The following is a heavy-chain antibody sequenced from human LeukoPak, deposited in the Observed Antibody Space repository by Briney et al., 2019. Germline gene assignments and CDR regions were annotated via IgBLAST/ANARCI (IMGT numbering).Heavy chain of an antibody. CDR2: IKQDGSEK. CDR1: GFTFSSYW. J-gene: IGHJ4*02. CDR3: AKVRPRYIVGDNY. V-gene: IGHV3-7*03. Sequence: GGSLRLSCAASGFTFSSYWMSWVRQAPGKGLEWVANIKQDGSEKYYVDSVKGRFTISRDNSKNTLYLQMNSLRAEDTAVYYCAKVRPRYIVGDNYWGQGTLVTVSS. D-gene: IGHD1-26*01.